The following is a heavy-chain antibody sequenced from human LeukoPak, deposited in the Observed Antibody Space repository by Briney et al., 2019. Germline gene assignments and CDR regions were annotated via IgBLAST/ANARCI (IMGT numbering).Heavy chain of an antibody. CDR2: ISSSSSYI. V-gene: IGHV3-21*01. J-gene: IGHJ3*02. CDR3: AKDEYYDSSGYAFEI. D-gene: IGHD3-22*01. Sequence: GGSLRLSCAASGFTFSSYSMNWVRQAPGKGLEWVSSISSSSSYIYYADSVKGRFTISRDNSKNTLYLQMNSLRAEDTAVYYCAKDEYYDSSGYAFEIWGQGTMVTVSS. CDR1: GFTFSSYS.